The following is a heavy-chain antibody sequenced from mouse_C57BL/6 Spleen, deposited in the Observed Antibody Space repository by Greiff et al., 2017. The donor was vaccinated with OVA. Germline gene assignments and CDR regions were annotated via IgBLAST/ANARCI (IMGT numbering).Heavy chain of an antibody. CDR3: TRWSTGTWFAY. CDR2: IDPETGGT. CDR1: GYTFTDYE. J-gene: IGHJ3*01. Sequence: VQLQESGAELVRPGASVTLSCKASGYTFTDYEMHWVKQTPVHGLEWIGAIDPETGGTAYNQKFKGKAILTADKSSSTAYMELRSLTSEDSAVYYCTRWSTGTWFAYWGQGTLVTVSA. D-gene: IGHD4-1*01. V-gene: IGHV1-15*01.